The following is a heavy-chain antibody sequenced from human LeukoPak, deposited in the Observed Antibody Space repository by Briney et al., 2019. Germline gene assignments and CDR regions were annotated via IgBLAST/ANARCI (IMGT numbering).Heavy chain of an antibody. V-gene: IGHV4-34*01. CDR3: ARSRSRSSWFDP. CDR2: INHSGST. Sequence: PSETLSLTCAVYGGSFSGYYWSWIRQPPGKGLEWIGEINHSGSTNYNPSLKSRVTISVDTSKNQFSLKLSSVTAADTAVYYCARSRSRSSWFDPWGQGTLVTVSS. CDR1: GGSFSGYY. D-gene: IGHD3-10*01. J-gene: IGHJ5*02.